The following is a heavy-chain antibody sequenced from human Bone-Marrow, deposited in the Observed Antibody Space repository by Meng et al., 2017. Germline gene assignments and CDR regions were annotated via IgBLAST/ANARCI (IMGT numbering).Heavy chain of an antibody. Sequence: ASVKVSCKASGYIFTNYYIHWVRQAPGQGLEWMGWINPNSGGTNYAQKFQGRVTMTRDTSISTAYMELSRLRSDDTAVYYCARSELGYCSGGSCYGIDYWGQGTLVTVSS. CDR3: ARSELGYCSGGSCYGIDY. CDR2: INPNSGGT. J-gene: IGHJ4*02. CDR1: GYIFTNYY. D-gene: IGHD2-15*01. V-gene: IGHV1-2*02.